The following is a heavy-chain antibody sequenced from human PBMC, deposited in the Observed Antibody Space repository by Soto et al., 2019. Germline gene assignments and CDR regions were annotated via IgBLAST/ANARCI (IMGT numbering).Heavy chain of an antibody. J-gene: IGHJ4*02. Sequence: ASVKVSCKASGYTFTSYDINWVRQATGQGLEWMGWMNPNSGNTGYAQKFQGRVTMTRNTSIGTAYMELSSLRSEDTAVYYCARVRHCSSTSCYRGSQSNYVGYWGQGTLVTVSS. CDR3: ARVRHCSSTSCYRGSQSNYVGY. CDR1: GYTFTSYD. V-gene: IGHV1-8*01. D-gene: IGHD2-2*02. CDR2: MNPNSGNT.